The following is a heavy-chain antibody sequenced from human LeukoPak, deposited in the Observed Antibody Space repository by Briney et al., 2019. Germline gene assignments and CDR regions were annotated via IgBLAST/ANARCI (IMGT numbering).Heavy chain of an antibody. Sequence: ASVKVSCKASGYTSTSYAMHWVRQAPGQRLEWMGWIDAGNGNTKYSQKFQGRVTITRDTSTSTAYMELSSLRSEDTAVYYCARGLEDCSSTSCLDYWGQGTLVTVSS. V-gene: IGHV1-3*01. J-gene: IGHJ4*02. CDR3: ARGLEDCSSTSCLDY. CDR2: IDAGNGNT. CDR1: GYTSTSYA. D-gene: IGHD2-2*01.